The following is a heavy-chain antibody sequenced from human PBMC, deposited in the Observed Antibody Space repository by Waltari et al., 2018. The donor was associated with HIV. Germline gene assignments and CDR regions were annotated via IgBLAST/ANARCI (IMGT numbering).Heavy chain of an antibody. V-gene: IGHV4-38-2*02. D-gene: IGHD1-26*01. CDR3: ARDQVGATYFDY. Sequence: QVQLQESGPGLVKPSETLYLTCAVSGSSISSGYYWGWIRQPPGKGLEWIGSIYHSGTTYYNPSLKSRVTISIDTSKNQVSLKLSSVTAADTAVYYCARDQVGATYFDYWGQGTLVTVSS. J-gene: IGHJ4*02. CDR1: GSSISSGYY. CDR2: IYHSGTT.